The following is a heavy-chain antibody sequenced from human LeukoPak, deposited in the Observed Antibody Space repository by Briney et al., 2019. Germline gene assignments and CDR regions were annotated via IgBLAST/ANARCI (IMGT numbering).Heavy chain of an antibody. Sequence: GGSLRLSCAASGCTFSNYYMSWIRQTPGKGLEWLSYISQSGNDIHYADSVKGRFTISRDNAKSSLYLQMNSLRAEDTAMYYCARDIRAVGITMYFDYWGQGIMVTVTS. J-gene: IGHJ4*02. CDR3: ARDIRAVGITMYFDY. CDR2: ISQSGNDI. CDR1: GCTFSNYY. D-gene: IGHD3-10*01. V-gene: IGHV3-11*01.